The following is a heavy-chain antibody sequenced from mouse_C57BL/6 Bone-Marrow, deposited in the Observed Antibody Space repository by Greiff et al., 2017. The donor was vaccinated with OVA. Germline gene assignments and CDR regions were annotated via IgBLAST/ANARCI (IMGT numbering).Heavy chain of an antibody. CDR2: INPNNGGT. CDR3: AREGYGSSPYWYFDV. Sequence: VHVKQSGPELVKPGASVKMSCKASGYTFTDYNMHWVKQSHGKSLEWIGYINPNNGGTSYNQKFKGKATLTVNKSSSTAYMELRSLTSEDSAVYYCAREGYGSSPYWYFDVWGTGTTVTVSS. D-gene: IGHD1-1*01. J-gene: IGHJ1*03. CDR1: GYTFTDYN. V-gene: IGHV1-22*01.